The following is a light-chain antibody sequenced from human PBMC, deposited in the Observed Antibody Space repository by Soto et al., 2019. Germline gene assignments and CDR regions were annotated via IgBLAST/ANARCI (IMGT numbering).Light chain of an antibody. J-gene: IGKJ1*01. CDR2: GAS. CDR3: QQYNIWPRT. Sequence: EIVMTQSPATLSVSPGDRATLSCRASQSVRSNLAWYQQKPGQAPRLLIYGASTRATGIPARFSGSGSGTEFTLTISSPQSEDFAVYYCQQYNIWPRTFGQGTKVDIK. CDR1: QSVRSN. V-gene: IGKV3-15*01.